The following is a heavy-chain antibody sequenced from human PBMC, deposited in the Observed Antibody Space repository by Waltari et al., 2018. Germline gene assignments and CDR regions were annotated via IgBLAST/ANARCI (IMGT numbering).Heavy chain of an antibody. J-gene: IGHJ5*02. V-gene: IGHV3-7*01. CDR3: AKDGGRRITTFSS. CDR1: GFTFISYW. Sequence: EVQLAESGGGLVQPGGSLRLSCAASGFTFISYWMTWLRQAPGKGLEWVAIIKQDGSDKYYVDSVKGRFTISRDNAKNSLFLQMNSLRVDDTAVYYCAKDGGRRITTFSSWGQGTLVTVSS. D-gene: IGHD3-3*01. CDR2: IKQDGSDK.